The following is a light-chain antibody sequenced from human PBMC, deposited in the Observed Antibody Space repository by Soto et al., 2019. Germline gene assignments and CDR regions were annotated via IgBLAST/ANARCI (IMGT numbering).Light chain of an antibody. CDR2: DAS. Sequence: DIQLTHSPSSVSASVGDRVTITCRASQGISSWLAWYQQKPGKAPQLLIYDASILQSGVPSRFSGSGSVTDFTLTISSLQPEEFATYYCQQANSFPITFGQGTRLEIK. CDR1: QGISSW. V-gene: IGKV1D-12*01. CDR3: QQANSFPIT. J-gene: IGKJ5*01.